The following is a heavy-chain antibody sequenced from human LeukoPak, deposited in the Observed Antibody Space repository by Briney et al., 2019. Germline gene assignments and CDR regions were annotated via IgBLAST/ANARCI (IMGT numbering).Heavy chain of an antibody. J-gene: IGHJ4*02. Sequence: TSETLSLTCTVSGGSISSGGYYWSWIRQHPGKGLEWIGYIYYSGSTYYNPSLKSRVTISVDTSKNQFSLKLSSVTAADTAVYYCAREGLGSQSVYWGQGTLVTVSS. CDR1: GGSISSGGYY. D-gene: IGHD1-26*01. CDR3: AREGLGSQSVY. CDR2: IYYSGST. V-gene: IGHV4-31*03.